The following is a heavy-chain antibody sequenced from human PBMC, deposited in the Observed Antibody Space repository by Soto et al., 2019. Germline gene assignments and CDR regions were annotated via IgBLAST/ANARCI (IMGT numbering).Heavy chain of an antibody. D-gene: IGHD2-15*01. CDR3: AKVVVAATRHTDFDS. Sequence: AETLSLTCTVSGGSINSNNYYWSCMRQPPGKGLAWIASIYYDGSTYYNPSLKSRVSISVDTSKNHFSLKLSSATAADTAVYYCAKVVVAATRHTDFDSWGQGTLVTVSS. CDR1: GGSINSNNYY. CDR2: IYYDGST. V-gene: IGHV4-39*02. J-gene: IGHJ4*02.